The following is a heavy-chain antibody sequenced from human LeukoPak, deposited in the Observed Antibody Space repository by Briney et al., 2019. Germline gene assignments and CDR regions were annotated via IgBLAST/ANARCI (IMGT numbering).Heavy chain of an antibody. CDR1: GFTVSSNY. J-gene: IGHJ3*02. CDR2: IYSGGST. V-gene: IGHV3-66*01. Sequence: GGSLRLSCAASGFTVSSNYMSWVRQAPGKGLEWVSVIYSGGSTYYADSVKGRFTISRDNSKNTLYLQMNSLRAEDTAVYYCARALYSGSYYDAFDIWGQGTMVTVSS. CDR3: ARALYSGSYYDAFDI. D-gene: IGHD1-26*01.